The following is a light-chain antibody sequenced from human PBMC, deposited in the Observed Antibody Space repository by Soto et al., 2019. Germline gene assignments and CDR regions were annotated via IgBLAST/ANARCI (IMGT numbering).Light chain of an antibody. CDR1: QRIYSY. J-gene: IGKJ1*01. Sequence: DIQMTQSPSSLSASVGDRVTITCRASQRIYSYLSWYQQKPGKAPNLLIYAASILQSGVPSRFSGSGSGTDFTLTISSLQPEDSATYYCQQSYSAPQTFGQGTKVDIK. CDR2: AAS. CDR3: QQSYSAPQT. V-gene: IGKV1-39*01.